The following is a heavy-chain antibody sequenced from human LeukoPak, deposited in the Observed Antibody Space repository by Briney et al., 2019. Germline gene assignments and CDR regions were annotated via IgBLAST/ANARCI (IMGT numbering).Heavy chain of an antibody. J-gene: IGHJ4*02. V-gene: IGHV3-9*01. D-gene: IGHD5-12*01. Sequence: GGSLRLSCAVSGFTYDDYAMHWVRQVPGKGLEWVSGINWNSDSIGYADSVKGRFTTSRDNAKNSLYLQMNSLRAEDTAFYYCAINGGGDSGYGNFDYWGQGTLVTVSS. CDR1: GFTYDDYA. CDR3: AINGGGDSGYGNFDY. CDR2: INWNSDSI.